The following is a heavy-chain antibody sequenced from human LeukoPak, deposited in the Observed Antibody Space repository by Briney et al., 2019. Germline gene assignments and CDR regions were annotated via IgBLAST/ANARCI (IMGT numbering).Heavy chain of an antibody. D-gene: IGHD1-26*01. CDR2: ITADNGNP. CDR3: ARRVGAEGAFDI. J-gene: IGHJ3*02. V-gene: IGHV1-18*01. Sequence: ASVKVSCKASGYTLSSYGISWVRQAPGQGLEWMGWITADNGNPDYAQNFQGRVTMITSTSTNPVSIELRILRSYGTALHLLARRVGAEGAFDIWGQGKMVSVFS. CDR1: GYTLSSYG.